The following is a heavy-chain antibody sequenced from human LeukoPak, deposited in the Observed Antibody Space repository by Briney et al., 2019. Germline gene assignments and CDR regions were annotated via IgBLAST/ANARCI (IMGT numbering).Heavy chain of an antibody. CDR1: GDSLSSSPYY. CDR3: ARDFSSSSTVYYYYYMGV. Sequence: SETLSLTCTVSGDSLSSSPYYWGWVRQPPGTGREWLGNISYSGTTYYSPSLKSRVTILLDTSKNQFSLKLSYVTAADTAIYYCARDFSSSSTVYYYYYMGVWGKGTTVTVSS. J-gene: IGHJ6*03. V-gene: IGHV4-39*07. D-gene: IGHD6-6*01. CDR2: ISYSGTT.